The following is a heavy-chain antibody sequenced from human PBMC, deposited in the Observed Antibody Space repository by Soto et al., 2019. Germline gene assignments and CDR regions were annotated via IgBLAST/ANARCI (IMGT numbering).Heavy chain of an antibody. Sequence: QLQLQESGSGLVKPSQTLSLTCAVSGGSISSGGYSWSWIRQPPGKGLEWIGYIYHSGSTYYNPSLRSRFTIAEKRSKTQSPRKRSSLTPAARAVNSWARLYSDPSLDYWGQETLVTFSS. D-gene: IGHD3-3*01. CDR1: GGSISSGGYS. CDR2: IYHSGST. V-gene: IGHV4-30-2*01. J-gene: IGHJ4*02. CDR3: ARLYSDPSLDY.